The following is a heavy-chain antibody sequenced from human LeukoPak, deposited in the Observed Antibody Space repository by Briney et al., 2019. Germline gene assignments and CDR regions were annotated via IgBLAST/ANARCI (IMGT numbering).Heavy chain of an antibody. V-gene: IGHV1-2*02. J-gene: IGHJ5*02. CDR3: AREPYYYDSGGYYSFWFDP. CDR2: INPNIGGT. D-gene: IGHD3-22*01. CDR1: GDTFTGYY. Sequence: ASLKVSCKASGDTFTGYYMHWVRQAPGQGLEWIGWINPNIGGTTYAQKFQCRVTMTRDTSISTAYMGLSRLRSDDTAVYYCAREPYYYDSGGYYSFWFDPWGQGALVTVSS.